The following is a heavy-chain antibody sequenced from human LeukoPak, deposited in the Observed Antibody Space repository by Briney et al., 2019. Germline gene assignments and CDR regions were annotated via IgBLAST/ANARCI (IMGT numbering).Heavy chain of an antibody. J-gene: IGHJ4*02. D-gene: IGHD6-19*01. Sequence: ASVKVSCKASGYTFTGYDINWVRQATGQGLEWMGWMNANSGTTDYAQKFQGRVTITRNTSISTAYMELSSLRSEDTAVYYCARRSAWYLDSWGQGTLVTVSS. CDR3: ARRSAWYLDS. CDR2: MNANSGTT. V-gene: IGHV1-8*03. CDR1: GYTFTGYD.